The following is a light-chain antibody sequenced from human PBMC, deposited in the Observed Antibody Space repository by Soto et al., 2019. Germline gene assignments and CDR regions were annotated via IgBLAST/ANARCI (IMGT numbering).Light chain of an antibody. V-gene: IGKV3-11*01. CDR2: GAS. CDR1: QSVSSN. CDR3: QQRSSWPIT. J-gene: IGKJ5*01. Sequence: MMVKLSAATLSVSTGERATLCCRASQSVSSNLAWYQQKPGQAPRLLIYGASNRATGIPARFSGSGSGTDFTLTINSLEPEDFAVYYCQQRSSWPITFGQGTRLEI.